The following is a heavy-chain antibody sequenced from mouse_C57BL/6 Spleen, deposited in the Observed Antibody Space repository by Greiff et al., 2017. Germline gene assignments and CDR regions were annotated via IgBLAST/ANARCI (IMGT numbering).Heavy chain of an antibody. CDR3: TSYYYGSSYRFAY. D-gene: IGHD1-1*01. J-gene: IGHJ3*01. Sequence: QVQLKQSGAELVRPGASVTLSCKASGYTFTDYEMHWVKQTPVHGLEWIGAIDPETGGTAYNQKFKGKAILTADKSSSTAYMERRSLTSEVSAVYYWTSYYYGSSYRFAYWGQGTLVTVSA. CDR1: GYTFTDYE. CDR2: IDPETGGT. V-gene: IGHV1-15*01.